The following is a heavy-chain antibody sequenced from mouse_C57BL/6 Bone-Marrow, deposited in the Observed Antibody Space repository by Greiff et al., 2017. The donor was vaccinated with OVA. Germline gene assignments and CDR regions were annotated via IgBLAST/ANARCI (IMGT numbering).Heavy chain of an antibody. D-gene: IGHD2-4*01. CDR3: ASRNDYDVGWFAY. CDR2: IYPGSGST. Sequence: VQLQQPGAELVKPGASVKMSCKASGYTFTSYWITWVKQRPGQGLEWIGDIYPGSGSTNYNEKFKSKATLTVDTSSSTAYMQLSSLTSEDSAVYYCASRNDYDVGWFAYWGQGTLVTVSA. CDR1: GYTFTSYW. V-gene: IGHV1-55*01. J-gene: IGHJ3*01.